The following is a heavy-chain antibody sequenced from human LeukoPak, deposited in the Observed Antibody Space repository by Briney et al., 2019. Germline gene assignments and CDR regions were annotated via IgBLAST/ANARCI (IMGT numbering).Heavy chain of an antibody. Sequence: TSETLSLTCAVYGGSFSGYYWSWIRQPPGKGLEWIGEINHSGSTNYNPSLKSRVTISVDTSKNQFSLKLSSVTAADTAVYYCAKLRYYDSSNGYWGQGTLVTVSS. V-gene: IGHV4-34*01. J-gene: IGHJ4*02. CDR2: INHSGST. CDR1: GGSFSGYY. CDR3: AKLRYYDSSNGY. D-gene: IGHD3-22*01.